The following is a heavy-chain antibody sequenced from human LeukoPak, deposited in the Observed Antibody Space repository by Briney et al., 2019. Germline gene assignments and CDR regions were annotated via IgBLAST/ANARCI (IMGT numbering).Heavy chain of an antibody. CDR3: ARDNDILTGDWFDP. CDR2: INPNSGGT. Sequence: ASVKVSCKASGYTFTAYYLHWVRQAPGQGLEWMGFINPNSGGTNYAQKFQGRVTMTRDTSISTVYMELSRLRSDDTAVYYCARDNDILTGDWFDPWGQGTLVTVSS. CDR1: GYTFTAYY. D-gene: IGHD3-9*01. V-gene: IGHV1-2*02. J-gene: IGHJ5*02.